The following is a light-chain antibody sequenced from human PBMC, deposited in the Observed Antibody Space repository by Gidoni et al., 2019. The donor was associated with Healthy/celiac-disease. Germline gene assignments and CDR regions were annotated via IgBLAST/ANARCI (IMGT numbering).Light chain of an antibody. Sequence: DIQMTQFPSSLSASVGDRVTITCRASQGISNYLAWFQQRPGNAPKSLIYAASSLQRGVPSKFVGSGYGKDLNRTTGSLQPEDLATNYCHQYNSYPITFGQGTRLEIK. J-gene: IGKJ5*01. V-gene: IGKV1-16*02. CDR3: HQYNSYPIT. CDR2: AAS. CDR1: QGISNY.